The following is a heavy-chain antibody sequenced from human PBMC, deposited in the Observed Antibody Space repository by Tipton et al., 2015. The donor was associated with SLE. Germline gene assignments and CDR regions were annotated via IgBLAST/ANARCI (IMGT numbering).Heavy chain of an antibody. J-gene: IGHJ4*02. V-gene: IGHV4-59*11. CDR3: ARTDSGNDLFVFDS. CDR2: IYYTGTT. CDR1: GGSISNHY. D-gene: IGHD1-26*01. Sequence: TLSLTCTVSGGSISNHYWTWIRQPPGKGLEWIGHIYYTGTTNYSPSLKSRLTISVDTSKNQFSLKLSSVTAEDTAVYFCARTDSGNDLFVFDSWGQGTLVTVSS.